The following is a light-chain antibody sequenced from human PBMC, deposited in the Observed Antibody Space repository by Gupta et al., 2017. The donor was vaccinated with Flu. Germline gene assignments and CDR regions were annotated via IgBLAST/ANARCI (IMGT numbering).Light chain of an antibody. CDR2: GAH. Sequence: DIQMTQSPSSLSATVGDSVTITCRASQNIRSYLNWYQQIPGKAPKLLIYGAHNLQSGVSSRFSGRGSGTDFTLTISSLQPEDFATYSCQQSYTTPYTFGQGTKLDFK. CDR3: QQSYTTPYT. J-gene: IGKJ2*01. V-gene: IGKV1-39*01. CDR1: QNIRSY.